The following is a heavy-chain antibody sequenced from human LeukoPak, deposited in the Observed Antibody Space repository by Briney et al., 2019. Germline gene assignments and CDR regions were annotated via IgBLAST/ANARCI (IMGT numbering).Heavy chain of an antibody. Sequence: ASVTVSCKASGYTFSDSYMHWVRQAPGQGLEWMGWINPTSGGTNYAQKFQGRVTMTRDTSISTAYMELSRLRSDDTAAYYCARQKGITGTSYWYYGMDVWGQGTTVTVSS. V-gene: IGHV1-2*02. CDR1: GYTFSDSY. D-gene: IGHD1-20*01. CDR3: ARQKGITGTSYWYYGMDV. J-gene: IGHJ6*02. CDR2: INPTSGGT.